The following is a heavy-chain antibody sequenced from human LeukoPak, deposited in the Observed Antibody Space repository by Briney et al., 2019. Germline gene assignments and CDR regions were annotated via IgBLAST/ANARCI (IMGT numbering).Heavy chain of an antibody. Sequence: GGSLRLSCAAAGFAFNNYAMTWVRQAPGKGLEWVSNINDNGGQRHYADSVKGRFTISRDNSKNTLFLQMDGLRAEDTAVYYCAKTQWKVGATDYFDYWGQGILVTVSS. CDR3: AKTQWKVGATDYFDY. D-gene: IGHD1-26*01. V-gene: IGHV3-23*01. J-gene: IGHJ4*02. CDR1: GFAFNNYA. CDR2: INDNGGQR.